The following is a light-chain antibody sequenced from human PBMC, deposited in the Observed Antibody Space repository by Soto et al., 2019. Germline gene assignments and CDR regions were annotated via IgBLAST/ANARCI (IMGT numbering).Light chain of an antibody. CDR1: SSNIGARYD. CDR3: QSYDTSLSGML. J-gene: IGLJ2*01. Sequence: QSVLTQPPSVSGAPGQRVTISCTGTSSNIGARYDVHWYQQLPGTAPKLLIYGNNYRPSGVPDRFSGSRSDTSASLAITGLQAEDEADDYCQSYDTSLSGMLFGGGTKLTVL. CDR2: GNN. V-gene: IGLV1-40*01.